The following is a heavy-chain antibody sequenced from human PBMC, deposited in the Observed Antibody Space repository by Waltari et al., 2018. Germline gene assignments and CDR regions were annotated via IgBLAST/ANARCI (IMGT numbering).Heavy chain of an antibody. CDR2: MNPNSGYT. CDR1: GYTFTSFA. Sequence: QVQLVQSGAEVKKPGASVKVSCKASGYTFTSFAINWVRQDTGQGLEWMGWMNPNSGYTGYAQKCQGRVTITRNTSISTAYMELSTLRSEDTAVYYCARGNGYDNSGYSAYGPYPDYWGQGTLVTVSS. V-gene: IGHV1-8*01. J-gene: IGHJ4*02. CDR3: ARGNGYDNSGYSAYGPYPDY. D-gene: IGHD3-22*01.